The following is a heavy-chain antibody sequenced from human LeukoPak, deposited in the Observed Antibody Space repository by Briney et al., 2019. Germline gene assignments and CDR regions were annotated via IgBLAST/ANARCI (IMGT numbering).Heavy chain of an antibody. V-gene: IGHV3-23*01. D-gene: IGHD2-2*01. CDR3: AKDRHAPGRYCSSTSCFPFDS. Sequence: PGGSLRLSCAASGFTFSNYAMNWVRQAPGKGPEWVSAISGSGGSTYYADSVKGRFTISRDNTKNTLYLQMNSLRAEDTAVYYCAKDRHAPGRYCSSTSCFPFDSWGQGTLVTVSS. J-gene: IGHJ5*01. CDR1: GFTFSNYA. CDR2: ISGSGGST.